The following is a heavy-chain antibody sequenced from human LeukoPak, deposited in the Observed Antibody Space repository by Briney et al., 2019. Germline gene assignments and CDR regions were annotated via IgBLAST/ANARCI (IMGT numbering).Heavy chain of an antibody. J-gene: IGHJ4*02. CDR2: ISWNSGSI. V-gene: IGHV3-9*01. D-gene: IGHD6-13*01. CDR3: AKDGDSSSWYD. CDR1: GFTFDDYA. Sequence: GGSLRLSCAASGFTFDDYAMHWVRHAPGKGLEWVSGISWNSGSIGYADSVKGRFTISRDNAKNSLYLQMNSLRAEDTALYYCAKDGDSSSWYDWGQGTLVTVSS.